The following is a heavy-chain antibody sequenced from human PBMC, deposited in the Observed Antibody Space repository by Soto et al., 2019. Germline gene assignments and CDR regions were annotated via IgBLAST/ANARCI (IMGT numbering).Heavy chain of an antibody. CDR2: ISTDGSST. CDR1: GFTFSIYW. CDR3: SRDTFGEDDS. D-gene: IGHD3-3*01. V-gene: IGHV3-74*01. Sequence: GGSLRLSCAASGFTFSIYWMHWVRQAPGEGLVWLSHISTDGSSTTYADFVKGRFTISRDNAKNTLYLQMNSLRAEDTALYYCSRDTFGEDDSWGQGTPVTVSS. J-gene: IGHJ5*01.